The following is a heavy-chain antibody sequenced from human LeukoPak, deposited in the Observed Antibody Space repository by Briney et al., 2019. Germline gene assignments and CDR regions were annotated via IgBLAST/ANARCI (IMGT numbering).Heavy chain of an antibody. CDR2: INHSGST. V-gene: IGHV4-34*01. J-gene: IGHJ5*02. Sequence: SETLCLTCAVYGGSFSGYYWSWIRQPPGKGLEWIGEINHSGSTNYNPSLKSRVTISVDTSKNQFSLKLSSVTAADTAVYYCARSGDVDYGIPFDPWGQGTLVTVSS. CDR1: GGSFSGYY. CDR3: ARSGDVDYGIPFDP. D-gene: IGHD4/OR15-4a*01.